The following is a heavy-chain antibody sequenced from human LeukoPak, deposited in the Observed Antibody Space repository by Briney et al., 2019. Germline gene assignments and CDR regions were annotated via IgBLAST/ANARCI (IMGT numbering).Heavy chain of an antibody. D-gene: IGHD3-10*01. CDR3: ARDRSQEFDP. J-gene: IGHJ5*02. V-gene: IGHV3-30*04. CDR1: RFTFRNYA. CDR2: ISSDGANK. Sequence: GGSLRLSCAASRFTFRNYAMHWVRQAPGKGLEWVAVISSDGANKDYADSVKGRFSISRDNSKNTLYLQMNRLRADDTAVYYCARDRSQEFDPWGQGTLVTVSS.